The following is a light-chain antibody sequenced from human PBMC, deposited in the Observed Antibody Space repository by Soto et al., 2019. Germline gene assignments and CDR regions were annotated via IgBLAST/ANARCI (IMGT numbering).Light chain of an antibody. Sequence: DIQMTQSPSSLSASVGDRVTITCRASQGISNYLAWYQQQPGKVPKLLIYVASTLQSEVPSRLSGSGSGTDFTTTISSLQPEDVATYYCQKYNSAPWTFGQGTKVEIK. J-gene: IGKJ1*01. CDR3: QKYNSAPWT. CDR2: VAS. V-gene: IGKV1-27*01. CDR1: QGISNY.